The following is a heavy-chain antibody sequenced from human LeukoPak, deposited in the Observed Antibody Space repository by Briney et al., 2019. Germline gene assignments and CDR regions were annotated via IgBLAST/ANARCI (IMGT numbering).Heavy chain of an antibody. CDR2: IYYSGST. V-gene: IGHV4-59*08. CDR1: GGSISSYY. J-gene: IGHJ3*02. D-gene: IGHD3-22*01. CDR3: ARQVVKYGFVGAFDI. Sequence: SETPSLTCTVSGGSISSYYWSWIRQPPGKGLEWIGYIYYSGSTNYNPSLKSRVTISVDTSKNQFSLKLSSVTAADTAVYYCARQVVKYGFVGAFDIWGQGTMVTVSS.